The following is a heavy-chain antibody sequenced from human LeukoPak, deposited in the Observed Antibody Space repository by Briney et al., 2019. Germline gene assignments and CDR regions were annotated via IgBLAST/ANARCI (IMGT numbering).Heavy chain of an antibody. V-gene: IGHV3-48*02. CDR3: AKDEIERWLQLGAFDI. Sequence: PGGALRLSCAASGLTFSSYSMNWLRQAPGKGLAWVSYISSSSSTIYYADSVKGRFTISRDNAKNTLYLQMNSLRDEDTAVYYCAKDEIERWLQLGAFDIWGQGTMVTVSS. J-gene: IGHJ3*02. CDR1: GLTFSSYS. D-gene: IGHD5-24*01. CDR2: ISSSSSTI.